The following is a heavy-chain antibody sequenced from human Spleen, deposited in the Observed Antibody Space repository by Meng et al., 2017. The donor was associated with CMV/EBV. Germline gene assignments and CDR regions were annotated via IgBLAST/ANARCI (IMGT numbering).Heavy chain of an antibody. V-gene: IGHV3-21*01. Sequence: GESLKISCTASKFTLNTYSMNWVRQAPGKGLEWVSSISGSSSYIYYADSVQGRFTISRENAKNSLYLQMNSLRGEDTAVYYCVRDLGYITSSFDYWVQGALVTVSS. J-gene: IGHJ4*02. CDR1: KFTLNTYS. D-gene: IGHD6-13*01. CDR2: ISGSSSYI. CDR3: VRDLGYITSSFDY.